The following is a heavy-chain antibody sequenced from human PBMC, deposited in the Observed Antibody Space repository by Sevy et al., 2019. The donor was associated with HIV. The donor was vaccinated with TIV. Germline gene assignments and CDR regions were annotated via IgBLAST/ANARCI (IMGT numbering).Heavy chain of an antibody. D-gene: IGHD3-10*01. J-gene: IGHJ4*02. CDR2: ISYDGSQK. CDR1: GFNFSSHG. V-gene: IGHV3-30*18. Sequence: GGSLRLSCAASGFNFSSHGMHWVRQAPGKGLEWVAVISYDGSQKYYADSIKGRFTISRDNSKNTLSLQMNSLKREDTALYYCAKKGIPSGPRLLWYAELLYQFDFWAQGTLVTVSS. CDR3: AKKGIPSGPRLLWYAELLYQFDF.